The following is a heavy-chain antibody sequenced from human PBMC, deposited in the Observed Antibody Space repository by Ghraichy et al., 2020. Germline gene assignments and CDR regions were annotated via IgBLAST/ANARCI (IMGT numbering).Heavy chain of an antibody. CDR2: MNHSGST. J-gene: IGHJ6*02. V-gene: IGHV4-34*01. D-gene: IGHD5-12*01. CDR1: GGSFRGYS. CDR3: ARATIRDGMDV. Sequence: SETLSLTCAVYGGSFRGYSWTWIRQPPGKGLECIGEMNHSGSTNYNPSLKSRVTISVDTSKNHFSLKLRSVTAADTAVYYCARATIRDGMDVWGQGTQVTVSS.